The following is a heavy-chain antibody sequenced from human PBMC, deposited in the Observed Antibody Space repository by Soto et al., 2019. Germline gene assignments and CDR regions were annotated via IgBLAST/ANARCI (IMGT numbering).Heavy chain of an antibody. CDR2: IYTSGST. J-gene: IGHJ4*02. V-gene: IGHV4-4*07. CDR3: ARDIRGYSRAFDY. Sequence: QVQLQESGPGLVKPSETLSLTCTVSGGSISSYYWSWIRQPAGKGLEWIGRIYTSGSTKYNPSLKSRVTISLDTSSNQFSLKLTSVTAADTAVYYCARDIRGYSRAFDYWGQGTLVTVSS. CDR1: GGSISSYY. D-gene: IGHD5-18*01.